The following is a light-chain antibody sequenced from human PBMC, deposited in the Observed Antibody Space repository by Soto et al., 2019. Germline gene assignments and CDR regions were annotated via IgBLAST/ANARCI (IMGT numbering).Light chain of an antibody. CDR3: QQYNNWPFT. V-gene: IGKV3D-15*01. CDR2: GAS. CDR1: QSVSSN. Sequence: EIVVTQSPATLSVSPGERATLSCRASQSVSSNLAWYQQKPGQAPRLLNYGASSRATGIPARFSGSGSGTEFTHTISSLQSEDFADYYCQQYNNWPFTFGPGNKVDIK. J-gene: IGKJ3*01.